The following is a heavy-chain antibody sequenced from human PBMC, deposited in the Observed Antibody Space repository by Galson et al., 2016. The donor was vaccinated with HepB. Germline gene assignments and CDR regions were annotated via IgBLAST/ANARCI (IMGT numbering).Heavy chain of an antibody. Sequence: SLRLSCAASGFTFSAYDMHWVRQATGQGLEWVSLIGTEGNTYYAGSVTGRFTISRDNAANSLYLQMNSLRAGDTAVYYCARVYYDTSIQYHYGMDVWGLGTTVTVSS. D-gene: IGHD3-9*01. J-gene: IGHJ6*02. CDR2: IGTEGNT. CDR3: ARVYYDTSIQYHYGMDV. CDR1: GFTFSAYD. V-gene: IGHV3-13*01.